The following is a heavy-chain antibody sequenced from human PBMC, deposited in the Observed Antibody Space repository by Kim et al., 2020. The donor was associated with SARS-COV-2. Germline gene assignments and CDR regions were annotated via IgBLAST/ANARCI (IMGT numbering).Heavy chain of an antibody. CDR2: ISSSSTI. J-gene: IGHJ4*02. CDR1: GFTFINYP. Sequence: GGSLRLSCAASGFTFINYPMNWVRLAPGKGLEWVSYISSSSTIYYADSVKGRFTISRDTATNSLDLQMNSLRAEDTAVYYCARGRSYEPFDYWGQGTLVTVSS. CDR3: ARGRSYEPFDY. D-gene: IGHD3-16*01. V-gene: IGHV3-48*01.